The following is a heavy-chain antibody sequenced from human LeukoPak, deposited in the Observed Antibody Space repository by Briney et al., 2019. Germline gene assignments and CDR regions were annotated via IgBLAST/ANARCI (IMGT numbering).Heavy chain of an antibody. V-gene: IGHV3-33*01. CDR2: IWYDGSNK. Sequence: GGSLRLSCAASGFTFSSYGMHWVRRAPGKGLEWVAVIWYDGSNKYYADSVKGRFTISRDNSKNTLYLQMNSLRAEDTAVYYCARDTTLTFGGVIVPDAFDIWGQGTMVTVSS. J-gene: IGHJ3*02. CDR1: GFTFSSYG. CDR3: ARDTTLTFGGVIVPDAFDI. D-gene: IGHD3-16*02.